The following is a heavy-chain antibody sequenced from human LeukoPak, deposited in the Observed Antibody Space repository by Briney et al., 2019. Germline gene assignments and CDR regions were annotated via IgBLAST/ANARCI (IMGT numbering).Heavy chain of an antibody. J-gene: IGHJ4*02. D-gene: IGHD3-22*01. CDR1: GFTFSSYW. V-gene: IGHV3-30*18. CDR2: ISYDGSNK. CDR3: AKGKTYYYDSSGYLYY. Sequence: GGSLRLSCAASGFTFSSYWMHWVRQAPGKGLEWVAVISYDGSNKYYADSVKGRFTISRDNSKNTLYLQMNSLRAEDTAVYYCAKGKTYYYDSSGYLYYWGQGTLVTVSS.